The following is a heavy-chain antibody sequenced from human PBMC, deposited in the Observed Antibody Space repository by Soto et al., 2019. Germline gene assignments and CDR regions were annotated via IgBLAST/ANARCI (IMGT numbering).Heavy chain of an antibody. Sequence: EVQLVESGGGLVQSGGSLRLSCAATGFSISNYWMSWVRQGPGKGPEWVANIKQDASEKYYVDSVKGRFTISRDNAENSLYLQMTSLRAEDTAVYHCARSLSAIPGESWGQGTLVTVCS. D-gene: IGHD2-21*01. CDR1: GFSISNYW. CDR2: IKQDASEK. CDR3: ARSLSAIPGES. V-gene: IGHV3-7*05. J-gene: IGHJ5*02.